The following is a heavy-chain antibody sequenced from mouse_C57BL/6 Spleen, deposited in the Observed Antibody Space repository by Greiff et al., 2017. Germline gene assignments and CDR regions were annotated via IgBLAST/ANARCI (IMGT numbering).Heavy chain of an antibody. V-gene: IGHV1-15*01. Sequence: VQLQQSGAELVRPGASVTLSCKASGYTFTDYEMHWVKQTPVHGLEWIGAIDPETGGTAYNQKFKGKAILTADKSSSTAYMELRSLTSEDSAVYYCTRGGLLRGYFDVWGTGTTVTVSS. J-gene: IGHJ1*03. CDR1: GYTFTDYE. CDR2: IDPETGGT. D-gene: IGHD1-1*01. CDR3: TRGGLLRGYFDV.